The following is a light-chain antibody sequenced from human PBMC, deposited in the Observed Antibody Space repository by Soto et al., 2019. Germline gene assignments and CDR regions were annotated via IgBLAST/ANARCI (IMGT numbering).Light chain of an antibody. CDR1: SNDVGGYHY. CDR2: EVT. J-gene: IGLJ1*01. V-gene: IGLV2-8*01. Sequence: QSALTQPPSASGSPGQSVTISCTGTSNDVGGYHYVSWYQHHPGRAPKVIIYEVTQPPSGVPDRFSGPKSGNTASLTVSGLQADDEADYYCASYAGSDIFYVFGTGTKVTVL. CDR3: ASYAGSDIFYV.